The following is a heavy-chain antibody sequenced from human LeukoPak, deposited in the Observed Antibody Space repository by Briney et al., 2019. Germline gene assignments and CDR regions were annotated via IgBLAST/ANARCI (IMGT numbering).Heavy chain of an antibody. D-gene: IGHD3-10*01. J-gene: IGHJ4*02. CDR3: ARDSRFGEGEIDY. CDR2: IYHSGST. Sequence: KPSETLSLTCAVYGGSFSGYYWSWIRQPPGKGLEWIGSIYHSGSTYYNPSLKSRVTISVDTSKNQFSLKLSSVTAADTAVYYCARDSRFGEGEIDYWGQGTLVTVSS. CDR1: GGSFSGYY. V-gene: IGHV4-34*01.